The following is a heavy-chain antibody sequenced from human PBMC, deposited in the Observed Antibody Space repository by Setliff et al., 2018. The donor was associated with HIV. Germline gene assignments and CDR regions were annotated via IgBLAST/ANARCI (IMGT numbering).Heavy chain of an antibody. CDR3: ATGAWLFDY. CDR1: GFTFSTYW. CDR2: INQDGSEK. Sequence: LRLSCAASGFTFSTYWMSWVRQAPGKGLEWVANINQDGSEKYYVDSVKGRFTISRDNAKSSLYLHMNSLRAEDTAVFYCATGAWLFDYWGQGTLVTSP. D-gene: IGHD3-10*01. V-gene: IGHV3-7*02. J-gene: IGHJ4*02.